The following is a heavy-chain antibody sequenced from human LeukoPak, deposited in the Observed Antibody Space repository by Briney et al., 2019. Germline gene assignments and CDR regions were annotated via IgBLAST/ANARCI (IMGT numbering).Heavy chain of an antibody. D-gene: IGHD3-10*01. CDR2: IIPIFGTA. J-gene: IGHJ5*02. Sequence: WASVKVSCKASGGTFSSYAISWVRQAPGQGLEWMGGIIPIFGTANYAQKFQGRVTITADESTSTAYMELSSLRSEDTAVYYCARGPTTMVRGVIIKGPPYNWFDPWGQGTLVTVSS. CDR1: GGTFSSYA. V-gene: IGHV1-69*13. CDR3: ARGPTTMVRGVIIKGPPYNWFDP.